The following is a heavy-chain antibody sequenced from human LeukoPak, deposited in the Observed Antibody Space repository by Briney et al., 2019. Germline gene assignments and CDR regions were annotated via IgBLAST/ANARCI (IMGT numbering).Heavy chain of an antibody. V-gene: IGHV4-39*07. CDR2: IYYSGST. Sequence: PSETLSLTCTVSGGSISSGSYYWSWIRQPAGKGLEWIGSIYYSGSTYYNPSLKSRVTISVDTSKNQFSLKLSSVTAADTAVYYCARDFDQGSYYFDYWGQGTLVTVSS. D-gene: IGHD3-9*01. CDR1: GGSISSGSYY. J-gene: IGHJ4*02. CDR3: ARDFDQGSYYFDY.